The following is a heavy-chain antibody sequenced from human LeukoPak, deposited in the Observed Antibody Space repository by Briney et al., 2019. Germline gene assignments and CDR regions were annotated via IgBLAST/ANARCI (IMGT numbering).Heavy chain of an antibody. V-gene: IGHV4-34*01. CDR1: GGSFSGYY. Sequence: SETLSLTCAVYGGSFSGYYWSWIRQPPGKGLEWIGEINHSGSTNYNPSLKSRVTISIDTSKNQFSLKLSSVTAADTAVYYCARLRVRGYGYGPWEGPTWLDYWGQGTLVTVSS. CDR2: INHSGST. CDR3: ARLRVRGYGYGPWEGPTWLDY. D-gene: IGHD5-18*01. J-gene: IGHJ4*02.